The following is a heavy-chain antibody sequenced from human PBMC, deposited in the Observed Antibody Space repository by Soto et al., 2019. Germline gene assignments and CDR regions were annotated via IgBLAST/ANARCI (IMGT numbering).Heavy chain of an antibody. Sequence: PSETLSLTCTVSGASISRGNYYWTWIRQPPGKGLEWLGYTYYGGSTYYNPSLQSRVAISVDTSKNQFSLKLSSVTAADTAVYYCARGSSSTSYQWPPYYYYYYYMDVWGKGTTVTVSS. CDR2: TYYGGST. CDR1: GASISRGNYY. CDR3: ARGSSSTSYQWPPYYYYYYYMDV. V-gene: IGHV4-30-4*01. D-gene: IGHD2-2*01. J-gene: IGHJ6*03.